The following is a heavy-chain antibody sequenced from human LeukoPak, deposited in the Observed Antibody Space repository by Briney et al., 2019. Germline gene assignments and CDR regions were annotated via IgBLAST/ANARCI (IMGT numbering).Heavy chain of an antibody. V-gene: IGHV3-74*01. CDR3: AKDLFGVRVRVSIFGRFDP. CDR2: INSDGSST. Sequence: TGGSLRLSCAASGFTFSSYWMHWVRQAPGKGLVWVSRINSDGSSTSYADSVKGRFTIPRDNAKNTLYLQMNSLRAEDTAVYYCAKDLFGVRVRVSIFGRFDPWGQGTLVTVSS. D-gene: IGHD3-3*01. J-gene: IGHJ5*02. CDR1: GFTFSSYW.